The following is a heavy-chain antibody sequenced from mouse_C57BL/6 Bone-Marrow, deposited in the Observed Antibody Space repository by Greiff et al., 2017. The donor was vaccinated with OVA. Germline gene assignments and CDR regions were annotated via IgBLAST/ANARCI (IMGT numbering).Heavy chain of an antibody. CDR3: ARDLHDYGSSYVYFDV. CDR1: GFTFSDYY. CDR2: INYDGSST. V-gene: IGHV5-16*01. Sequence: EVNVVESEGGLVQPGSSMKLSCTASGFTFSDYYMAWVRQVPEKGLEWVANINYDGSSTYYLDSLKSRFIISRDNAKNILYLQMSSLKSEDTATYDCARDLHDYGSSYVYFDVWGTGTTVTVSS. D-gene: IGHD1-1*01. J-gene: IGHJ1*03.